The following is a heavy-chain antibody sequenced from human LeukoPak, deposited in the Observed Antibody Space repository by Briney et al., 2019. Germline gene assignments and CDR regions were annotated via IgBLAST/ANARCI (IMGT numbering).Heavy chain of an antibody. J-gene: IGHJ4*02. CDR2: IRSKANSYAT. CDR1: GFTFSGSA. V-gene: IGHV3-73*01. D-gene: IGHD7-27*01. Sequence: GGSPRLSCAASGFTFSGSAMHWVRQASGKGLEWVGRIRSKANSYATAYAASVKGRFTISRDDSKNTAYLQMNSLKTEDTAVYYCTILTGESSSNYWGQGTLVTVSS. CDR3: TILTGESSSNY.